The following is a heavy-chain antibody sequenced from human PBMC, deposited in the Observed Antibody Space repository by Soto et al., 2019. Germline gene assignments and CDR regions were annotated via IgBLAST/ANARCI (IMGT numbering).Heavy chain of an antibody. CDR2: ISGSGGST. Sequence: PGGSLRLSCAASGFTFSSYAMSWVRQAPGKGLEWVSAISGSGGSTYYADSVKGRFTISRDNSKNTLYLQMNSLRAEDTAVYYCAPYDFWSRRNWFDPWGQGTLVTVSS. CDR3: APYDFWSRRNWFDP. D-gene: IGHD3-3*01. CDR1: GFTFSSYA. J-gene: IGHJ5*02. V-gene: IGHV3-23*01.